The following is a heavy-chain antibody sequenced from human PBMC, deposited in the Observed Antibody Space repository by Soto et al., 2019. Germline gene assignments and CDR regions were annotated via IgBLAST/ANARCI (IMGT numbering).Heavy chain of an antibody. J-gene: IGHJ5*02. CDR2: IYPGDSDT. D-gene: IGHD2-8*01. Sequence: GESLKISCKGSGYSFTSYWIGWVRQMPGKGLEWMGIIYPGDSDTRYSPSFQGQVTISADKSISTAYLKWSSLKASDTAMYYCARQSDCTNGVCPTVWFDPWGQGTLVTVSS. V-gene: IGHV5-51*01. CDR1: GYSFTSYW. CDR3: ARQSDCTNGVCPTVWFDP.